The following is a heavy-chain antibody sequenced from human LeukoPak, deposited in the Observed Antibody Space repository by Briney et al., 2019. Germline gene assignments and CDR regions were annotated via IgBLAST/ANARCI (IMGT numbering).Heavy chain of an antibody. D-gene: IGHD3-16*01. CDR1: DFAFTSSG. V-gene: IGHV3-23*01. CDR3: AKLMRHMMEDVLDL. CDR2: ISATGLST. Sequence: PGGSLRLSCTASDFAFTSSGMSWVRQVPGTGLEWVSFISATGLSTYYADSVKGRFTVSRDNSKNTLYLQMNSLRAADTAVYYSAKLMRHMMEDVLDLWGQGTVVTVSS. J-gene: IGHJ3*01.